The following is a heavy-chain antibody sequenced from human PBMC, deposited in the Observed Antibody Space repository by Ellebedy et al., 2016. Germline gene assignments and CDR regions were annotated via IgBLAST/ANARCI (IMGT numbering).Heavy chain of an antibody. CDR2: IRESGDST. CDR1: GFTFNSYV. D-gene: IGHD5-24*01. V-gene: IGHV3-23*01. CDR3: ARWRWQQSEFDH. J-gene: IGHJ4*02. Sequence: GESLKISCVGSGFTFNSYVMSWVRQAPGKGLEWVSCIRESGDSTYYADSVKGRFTISRDNSKNTLFLEINSLKGEDTAVYYCARWRWQQSEFDHWGQGTLVTVSS.